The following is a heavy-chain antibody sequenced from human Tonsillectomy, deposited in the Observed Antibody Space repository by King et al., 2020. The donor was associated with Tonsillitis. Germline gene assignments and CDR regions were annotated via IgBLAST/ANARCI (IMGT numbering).Heavy chain of an antibody. CDR1: GGSISSGDYY. CDR3: AREDYDILTGYYINAFGI. Sequence: VQLQESGPGLVKPSQTLSLTCTVSGGSISSGDYYWSWIRQPPGKGLEGIGYIYYSGSTYYNPSLKSRVTISVYTSKNQFSLKLSSVTAADTAVYYCAREDYDILTGYYINAFGIWGQGTMVTVSS. V-gene: IGHV4-30-4*01. J-gene: IGHJ3*02. CDR2: IYYSGST. D-gene: IGHD3-9*01.